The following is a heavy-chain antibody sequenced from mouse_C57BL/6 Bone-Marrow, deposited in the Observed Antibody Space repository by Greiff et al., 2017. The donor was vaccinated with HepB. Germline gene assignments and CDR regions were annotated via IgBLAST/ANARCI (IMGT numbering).Heavy chain of an antibody. CDR3: ARHYYGGAAMDY. Sequence: EVKLVESGGDLVKPGGSLKLSCAASGFTFSSYGMSWVRQTPDKRLEWVATISSGGSYTYYPDSVKGRFTISRDNAKNTLYLQMSSLKSEDTAMYYCARHYYGGAAMDYWGQGTSVTVSS. CDR1: GFTFSSYG. CDR2: ISSGGSYT. D-gene: IGHD1-1*01. V-gene: IGHV5-6*02. J-gene: IGHJ4*01.